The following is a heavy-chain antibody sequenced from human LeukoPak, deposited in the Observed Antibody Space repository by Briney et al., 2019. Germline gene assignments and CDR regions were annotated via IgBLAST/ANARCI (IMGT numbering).Heavy chain of an antibody. J-gene: IGHJ6*03. D-gene: IGHD3-3*01. CDR1: GFTFSSYA. CDR2: ISGSGGST. V-gene: IGHV3-23*01. Sequence: PGGSLRLSFAASGFTFSSYAMSWVRLAPGKGLEWASAISGSGGSTYYADSVKGRFTISRDNSKNTLYLQMNSLRAEDTAVYYCAKGGDFGVVTPYYYYYMDVWRKGTTVTVSS. CDR3: AKGGDFGVVTPYYYYYMDV.